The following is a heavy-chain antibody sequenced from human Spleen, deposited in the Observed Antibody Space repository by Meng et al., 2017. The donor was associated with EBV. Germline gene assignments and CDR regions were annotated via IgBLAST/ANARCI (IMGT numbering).Heavy chain of an antibody. D-gene: IGHD6-13*01. CDR3: SRSLGAAGPDY. V-gene: IGHV4-34*01. CDR1: GGSFTTYY. J-gene: IGHJ4*02. Sequence: HVQLQQRGAGLLKSSETLSLTCAVDGGSFTTYYWTWIRQPPGKGLEWIGEINHRGSAHYNPSLKSRLTISVDTSKKQFSLKLSSVTAADTAVYYCSRSLGAAGPDYWGQGTLVTVSS. CDR2: INHRGSA.